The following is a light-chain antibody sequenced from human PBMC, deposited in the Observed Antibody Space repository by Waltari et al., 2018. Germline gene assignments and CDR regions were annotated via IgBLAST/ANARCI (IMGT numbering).Light chain of an antibody. CDR1: SFNIGRNY. CDR2: KND. J-gene: IGLJ3*02. Sequence: QSALTQPPSASGTPGQGVTISCSGSSFNIGRNYVYWYQQLSGAAPKLLMFKNDPRPSGVPDRFSGTRSGASASLAIIGLRSEDEADYYCAVWDDVLSSWVFGGGTKLTVL. V-gene: IGLV1-47*01. CDR3: AVWDDVLSSWV.